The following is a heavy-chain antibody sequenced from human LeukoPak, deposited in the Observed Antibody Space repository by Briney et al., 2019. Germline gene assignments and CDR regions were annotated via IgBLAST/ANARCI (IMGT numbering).Heavy chain of an antibody. CDR2: IIPIFGTA. Sequence: SVKVSCKASGGTFSSYAISWVRQAPGQGLEWMGGIIPIFGTANYAQKFQGRVTITADESTSTAYMELSSLRSEDTAVYYCARELYGSGRRNAFDIWGQGTMVTVSS. D-gene: IGHD3-10*01. CDR1: GGTFSSYA. J-gene: IGHJ3*02. CDR3: ARELYGSGRRNAFDI. V-gene: IGHV1-69*13.